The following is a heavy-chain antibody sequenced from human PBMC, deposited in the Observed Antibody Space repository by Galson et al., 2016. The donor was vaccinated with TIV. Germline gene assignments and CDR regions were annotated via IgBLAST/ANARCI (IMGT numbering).Heavy chain of an antibody. CDR1: GFSLSTSGMC. D-gene: IGHD3-22*01. V-gene: IGHV2-70*11. J-gene: IGHJ4*02. CDR2: IDWDDDK. Sequence: PALVKPTQTLTLTCSFSGFSLSTSGMCVNWIRQPPGKALEWLARIDWDDDKSYTSSLKTRLTISKDTSKNQVVLTMTNVDPVDTATYYCARISGYYDSSGHYIPRSFDYWGQGTLVTVSS. CDR3: ARISGYYDSSGHYIPRSFDY.